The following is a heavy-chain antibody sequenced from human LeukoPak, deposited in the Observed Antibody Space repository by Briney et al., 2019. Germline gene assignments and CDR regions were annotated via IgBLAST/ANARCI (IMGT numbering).Heavy chain of an antibody. CDR1: GGSITTYY. CDR3: ARGPRWLQSFDY. Sequence: SETLSLTCSVSGGSITTYYWSWIRLPPGKGLEWIGFFHYSGSTNYNPSLKSRVTISVDTSKNQFSLKLGSVTAADTAVYYCARGPRWLQSFDYWGQGTLVTVSS. D-gene: IGHD5-24*01. J-gene: IGHJ4*02. CDR2: FHYSGST. V-gene: IGHV4-59*12.